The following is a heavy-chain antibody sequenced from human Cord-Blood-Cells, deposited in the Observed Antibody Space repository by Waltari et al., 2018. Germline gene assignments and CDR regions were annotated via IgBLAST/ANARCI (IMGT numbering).Heavy chain of an antibody. V-gene: IGHV4-34*01. J-gene: IGHJ3*02. D-gene: IGHD2-8*01. CDR1: GGSFSGYY. CDR3: ARTKAGFDI. CDR2: INHSGST. Sequence: QVQLQQRGAGLSKPSETLSLTCAVYGGSFSGYYWSWIRQPPGKGLEWIGEINHSGSTNYNPSLKSRVTISVDTSKNQFSLKLSSVTAADTAVYYCARTKAGFDIWGQGTMVTVSS.